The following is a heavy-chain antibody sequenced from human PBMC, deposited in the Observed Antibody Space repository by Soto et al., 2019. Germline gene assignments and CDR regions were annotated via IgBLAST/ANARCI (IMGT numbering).Heavy chain of an antibody. CDR1: GFTFSSYD. Sequence: EVQLVESGGGLVQPGGSLRLSCTASGFTFSSYDMNWVRQAPGKGLEWISYISTSSRGIHYADSVKGRFTISRDNVKNSLYLQMNSLRDEDTAVYYCARDRGYCNGGSCYYMDVWGKGTTGTVSS. CDR3: ARDRGYCNGGSCYYMDV. J-gene: IGHJ6*03. CDR2: ISTSSRGI. D-gene: IGHD2-15*01. V-gene: IGHV3-48*02.